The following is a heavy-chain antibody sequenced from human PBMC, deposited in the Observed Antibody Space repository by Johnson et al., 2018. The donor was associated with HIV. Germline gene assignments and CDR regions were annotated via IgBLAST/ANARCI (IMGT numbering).Heavy chain of an antibody. V-gene: IGHV3-30-3*01. CDR3: ARDPADSSKAFDI. CDR2: ISYDGNNK. CDR1: RFTFSSYV. Sequence: QVQLVESGGGVVQPGRSLRLSCAASRFTFSSYVMHWVRQAPGKGLAWVAVISYDGNNKYYADSVKGRFTISRDNSKNTLYLQMNSLRAEDTAVYYCARDPADSSKAFDIWGQGTMVTVSS. D-gene: IGHD3-22*01. J-gene: IGHJ3*02.